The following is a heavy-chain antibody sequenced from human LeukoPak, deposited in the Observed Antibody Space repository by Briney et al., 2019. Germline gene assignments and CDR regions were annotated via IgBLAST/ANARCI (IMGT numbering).Heavy chain of an antibody. J-gene: IGHJ3*02. Sequence: PSETLSLTCTVSGYSISSGYYWGWIRQPPGNGLEWIGSIYHSGSTYYNPSLKSRVTISVDTSKNQFSLKLSSVTAADTAVYYCARVGGGDAFDIWGQGTMVTASS. D-gene: IGHD6-25*01. V-gene: IGHV4-38-2*02. CDR1: GYSISSGYY. CDR2: IYHSGST. CDR3: ARVGGGDAFDI.